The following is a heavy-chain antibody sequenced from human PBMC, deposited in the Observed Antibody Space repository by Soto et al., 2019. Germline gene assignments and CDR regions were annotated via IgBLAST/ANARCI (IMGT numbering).Heavy chain of an antibody. J-gene: IGHJ4*02. CDR3: AREWELPKALDY. CDR2: ISYDGSNK. CDR1: GFTFSSYA. V-gene: IGHV3-30-3*01. D-gene: IGHD1-26*01. Sequence: GGSLRLSCAASGFTFSSYAMHWVRQAPGKGLEWVAVISYDGSNKYYADSVKGRFTISRDNSKNTLYLQMNSLRAEDTAVYYCAREWELPKALDYWGQGTLVTVS.